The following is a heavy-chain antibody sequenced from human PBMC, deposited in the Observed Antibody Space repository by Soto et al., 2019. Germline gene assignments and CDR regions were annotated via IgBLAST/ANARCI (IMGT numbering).Heavy chain of an antibody. CDR3: ASLDPSGSLWRFDP. CDR1: GGSISSSSYY. Sequence: QLQLQESGPGLVKPSETLSLTCTVSGGSISSSSYYWGWIRQPPGKGLEWIGSIYYSGSTYYNPSLKSRVTISVDTSKNQFSLKLSSVTAADTAVYYCASLDPSGSLWRFDPWGQGTLVTVSS. J-gene: IGHJ5*02. D-gene: IGHD3-10*01. V-gene: IGHV4-39*01. CDR2: IYYSGST.